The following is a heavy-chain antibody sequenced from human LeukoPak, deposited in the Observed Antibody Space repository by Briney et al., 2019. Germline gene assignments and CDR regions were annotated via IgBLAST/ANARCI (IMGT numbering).Heavy chain of an antibody. CDR3: ARDSADSGYARYGMDV. J-gene: IGHJ6*02. Sequence: GGSLRLSCAASGFTFSSYWMSWVRQAPGKGLEWVANIKQDGSEKYYVDSVKGRFTISRDNAKNSLYLQMNSLRAEDTAVYYCARDSADSGYARYGMDVWGQGTTVTVSS. V-gene: IGHV3-7*01. CDR1: GFTFSSYW. D-gene: IGHD5-12*01. CDR2: IKQDGSEK.